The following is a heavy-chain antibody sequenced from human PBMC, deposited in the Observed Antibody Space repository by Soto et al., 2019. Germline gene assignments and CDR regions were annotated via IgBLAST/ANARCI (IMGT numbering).Heavy chain of an antibody. CDR3: ARGEGRLVGTWFDP. J-gene: IGHJ5*02. D-gene: IGHD5-12*01. CDR2: INHSGST. Sequence: SETLSLTCDVYGGSFSRYYWNWVRQPPGKGLEWLGEINHSGSTNYNPSLESRVTISLDTSKTQFSLKLTSVTAADTAVYYCARGEGRLVGTWFDPWGQGTLVTVSS. CDR1: GGSFSRYY. V-gene: IGHV4-34*01.